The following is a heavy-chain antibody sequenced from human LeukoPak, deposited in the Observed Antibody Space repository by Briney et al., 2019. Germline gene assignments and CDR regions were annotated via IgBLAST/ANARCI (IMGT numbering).Heavy chain of an antibody. Sequence: GGSLRLSCAASGFTFSSCAMHWVRQAPGKGLEYVSAISSNGGSTYYANSVKGRFTISRDNSKNTLYLQMGSLRAEDMAVYYCARAVVTAIHIQYYFDYWGQGTLVTVSS. V-gene: IGHV3-64*01. D-gene: IGHD2-21*02. CDR1: GFTFSSCA. CDR3: ARAVVTAIHIQYYFDY. CDR2: ISSNGGST. J-gene: IGHJ4*02.